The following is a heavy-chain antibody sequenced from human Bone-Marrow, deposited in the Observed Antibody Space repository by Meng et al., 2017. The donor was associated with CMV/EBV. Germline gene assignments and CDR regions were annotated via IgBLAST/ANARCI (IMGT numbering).Heavy chain of an antibody. CDR2: IKQDGSEK. CDR1: GFTFSSYW. V-gene: IGHV3-7*01. Sequence: GESLKISCAASGFTFSSYWMSWVRQAPGKGLEWVANIKQDGSEKYYVDSVKGRFTISRDNAKNSLYLQMNSLRAEDTAMYYCARTYDFWSGTDYWGQGTLVTVSS. CDR3: ARTYDFWSGTDY. D-gene: IGHD3-3*01. J-gene: IGHJ4*02.